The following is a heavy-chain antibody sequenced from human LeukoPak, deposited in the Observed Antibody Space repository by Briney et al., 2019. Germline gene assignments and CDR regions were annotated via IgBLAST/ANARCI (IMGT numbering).Heavy chain of an antibody. V-gene: IGHV1-2*02. J-gene: IGHJ4*02. Sequence: ASVKVSCKASGYTFTGYYMHWVRQAPGQGLEGMGWINPNSGGTNYAQKFQGRVTMTRDTTISTPYMELSRLRSDDTAVYYCARVRYSGSHLLDYWGQGTLVTVSS. D-gene: IGHD1-26*01. CDR2: INPNSGGT. CDR1: GYTFTGYY. CDR3: ARVRYSGSHLLDY.